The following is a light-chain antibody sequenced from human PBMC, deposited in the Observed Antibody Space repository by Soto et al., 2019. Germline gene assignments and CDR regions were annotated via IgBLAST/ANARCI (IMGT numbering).Light chain of an antibody. Sequence: EIVLTQSPATLSLSPGERAALSCRASQSVSISYLAWYQQKPGQAPRLLIYGASSRATGIPDRFSGSGSGTDFTLTISRLEPEDFAVYYCQQYGRSPGLFTFGPGTKVDIK. CDR1: QSVSISY. V-gene: IGKV3-20*01. CDR2: GAS. J-gene: IGKJ3*01. CDR3: QQYGRSPGLFT.